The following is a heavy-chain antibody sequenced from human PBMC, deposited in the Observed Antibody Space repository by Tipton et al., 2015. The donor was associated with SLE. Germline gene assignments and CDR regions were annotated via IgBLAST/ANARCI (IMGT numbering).Heavy chain of an antibody. J-gene: IGHJ3*02. CDR3: ARKRNGMGI. D-gene: IGHD5-24*01. CDR1: GGSFSGYY. CDR2: INHSGST. V-gene: IGHV4-34*01. Sequence: LVKPSETLSLTCAVYGGSFSGYYWSWIRQPPGKGLEWIGEINHSGSTNYNPSLKSRVTISVDTSKNQFSLKLSSVTAADTAVYYCARKRNGMGIWGQGTMVTVSS.